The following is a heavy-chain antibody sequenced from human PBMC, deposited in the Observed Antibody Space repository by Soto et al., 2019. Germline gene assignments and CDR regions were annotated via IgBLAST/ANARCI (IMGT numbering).Heavy chain of an antibody. D-gene: IGHD6-13*01. CDR3: ARQYSSSWYWFDP. J-gene: IGHJ5*02. Sequence: GASVKVSCKAPGYTFTSYGISWVRQAPGQGLEWMGWISAYNGNTNYAQKLQGRVTITTDTSASTAYMELSSLRSEDTAVYYCARQYSSSWYWFDPWGQGTLVTVSS. V-gene: IGHV1-18*01. CDR2: ISAYNGNT. CDR1: GYTFTSYG.